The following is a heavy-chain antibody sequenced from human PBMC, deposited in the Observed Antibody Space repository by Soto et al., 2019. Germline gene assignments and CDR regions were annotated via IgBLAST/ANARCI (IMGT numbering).Heavy chain of an antibody. J-gene: IGHJ6*02. CDR1: GFTFSSYG. CDR3: ARGTRPPLWFGELWDTYHYGMGV. V-gene: IGHV3-33*01. CDR2: IWYDGSNK. D-gene: IGHD3-10*01. Sequence: QVQLVESGGGVVQPGRSLRLSCAASGFTFSSYGMHWVRQAPGKGLEWVAVIWYDGSNKYYADSVKGRFTISRDNSKNTLGLPITSLRAGVTAVYYCARGTRPPLWFGELWDTYHYGMGVWGPGTTVTVS.